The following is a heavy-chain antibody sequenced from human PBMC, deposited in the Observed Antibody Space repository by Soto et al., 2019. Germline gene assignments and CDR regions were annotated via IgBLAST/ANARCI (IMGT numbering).Heavy chain of an antibody. D-gene: IGHD5-12*01. CDR1: GFTFSNAW. J-gene: IGHJ6*02. V-gene: IGHV3-15*01. CDR3: TTVGGYDPYYYYGMDV. Sequence: XGSLRLSCAAAGFTFSNAWLSWVRQAPGRGLEWVGRIKSKTDGGTTDYAAPVKGRFAISRDDSKNTLYLQMNSLKTEDTAVYYCTTVGGYDPYYYYGMDVWGQGTTVTVSS. CDR2: IKSKTDGGTT.